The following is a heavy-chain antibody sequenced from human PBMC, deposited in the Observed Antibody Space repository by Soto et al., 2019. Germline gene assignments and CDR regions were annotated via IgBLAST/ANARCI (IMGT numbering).Heavy chain of an antibody. D-gene: IGHD1-26*01. Sequence: ASVKVSCKASGYTFTSYGISWVRQAPGQGLEWMGWISAYNGNTNYAQKLQGRVTMTTDTSTSTAYMELRSLRSDDTAVYYCARATVSYHSGPLPTGHWGQGTLVTVSS. CDR2: ISAYNGNT. V-gene: IGHV1-18*01. CDR1: GYTFTSYG. J-gene: IGHJ4*02. CDR3: ARATVSYHSGPLPTGH.